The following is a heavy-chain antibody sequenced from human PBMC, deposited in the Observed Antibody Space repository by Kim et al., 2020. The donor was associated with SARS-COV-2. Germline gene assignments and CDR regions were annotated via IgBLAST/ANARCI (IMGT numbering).Heavy chain of an antibody. J-gene: IGHJ5*02. Sequence: GGSLRLSCAASGFTFSDYYMSWIRQAPGKGLEWVSYISSSGSTIYYADSVKGRFTISRDNAKNSLYLQMNSLRAEDTAVYYCARDSLSFVVPAPHNWFDPWGQGTLVTVSS. D-gene: IGHD2-2*01. V-gene: IGHV3-11*01. CDR1: GFTFSDYY. CDR2: ISSSGSTI. CDR3: ARDSLSFVVPAPHNWFDP.